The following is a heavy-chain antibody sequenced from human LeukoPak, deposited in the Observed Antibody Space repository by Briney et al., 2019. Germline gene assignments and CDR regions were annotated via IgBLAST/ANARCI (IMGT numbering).Heavy chain of an antibody. CDR1: GYTFTGYY. V-gene: IGHV1-2*02. CDR3: ATGYYYDSSGYYYAFDY. D-gene: IGHD3-22*01. CDR2: INPNSGGT. Sequence: GASVKVSCKASGYTFTGYYMHWVRQAPGQGLEWMGWINPNSGGTNYAQKFQGRVTMTRDTSISTAYMELSRLRSDDTAVYYCATGYYYDSSGYYYAFDYWGQGTLVTVSS. J-gene: IGHJ4*02.